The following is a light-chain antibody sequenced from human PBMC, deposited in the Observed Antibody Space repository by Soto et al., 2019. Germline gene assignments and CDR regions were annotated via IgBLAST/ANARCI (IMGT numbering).Light chain of an antibody. CDR1: QSVSSSY. V-gene: IGKV3-20*01. CDR2: GAS. Sequence: EIVLTQSPGTLSLSPGERGTLSCRASQSVSSSYLAWFQQKPGQAPRLLIYGASSRATGIPDRFSGSGSGTDFTLTISRLEPEDFAVYYCQQYSNLPITFGHGTRLEI. J-gene: IGKJ5*01. CDR3: QQYSNLPIT.